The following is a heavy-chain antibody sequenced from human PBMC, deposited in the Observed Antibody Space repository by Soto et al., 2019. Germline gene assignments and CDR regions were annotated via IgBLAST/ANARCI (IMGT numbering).Heavy chain of an antibody. CDR2: ISGSGGSA. J-gene: IGHJ5*02. CDR1: GFTFSNYA. V-gene: IGHV3-23*01. Sequence: GGSLRLSCAASGFTFSNYAMTWARQGPGKGLEWVSAISGSGGSAYYADSVKGRFTISRDNSKNTLYLQMNSLRADDSGVYYCAKDPYSGVLVPVAIGFDPWGPGTLVTVSS. CDR3: AKDPYSGVLVPVAIGFDP. D-gene: IGHD2-2*01.